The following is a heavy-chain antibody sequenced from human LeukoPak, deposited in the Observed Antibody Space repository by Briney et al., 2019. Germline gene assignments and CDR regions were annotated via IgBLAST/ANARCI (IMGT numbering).Heavy chain of an antibody. CDR1: GFIFSDYE. V-gene: IGHV3-74*03. J-gene: IGHJ4*02. Sequence: GGSLRLSCAASGFIFSDYEMYWVRQAPGKGLVWVSRILSDGTTTMYADSVKGRFTISRDNAKNTLYLQMNSLRAEDKAAYYCARGIYGFDYWGQGTLVIVSS. CDR3: ARGIYGFDY. D-gene: IGHD2/OR15-2a*01. CDR2: ILSDGTTT.